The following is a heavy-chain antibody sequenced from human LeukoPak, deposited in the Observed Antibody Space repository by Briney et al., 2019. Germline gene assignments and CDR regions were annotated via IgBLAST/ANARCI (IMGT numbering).Heavy chain of an antibody. Sequence: PSETLSLTCTVSGGSISSGDYYWSWIRQPPGKGLEWIGYIYYSGSTYYNPSLKSRVTISVDTSKNQFSLKLSSVTAADTAVYYCARKSSSSGGLDYYYYYMDVWGNGTTVTVSS. CDR3: ARKSSSSGGLDYYYYYMDV. D-gene: IGHD6-6*01. CDR1: GGSISSGDYY. V-gene: IGHV4-30-4*08. CDR2: IYYSGST. J-gene: IGHJ6*03.